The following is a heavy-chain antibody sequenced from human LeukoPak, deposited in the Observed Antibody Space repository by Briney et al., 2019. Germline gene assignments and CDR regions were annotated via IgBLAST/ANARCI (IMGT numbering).Heavy chain of an antibody. CDR2: INHSGST. V-gene: IGHV4-34*01. Sequence: KPSETLSLTCAVYGGSFSGYYWSWIRQPPGKGLEWIGEINHSGSTNYNPSLKSRVTISVDTSKNQFSLKLSSVTAADTAVCYCARHRMGGRCYFDYWGQGTLVTVSS. CDR3: ARHRMGGRCYFDY. J-gene: IGHJ4*02. CDR1: GGSFSGYY. D-gene: IGHD1-26*01.